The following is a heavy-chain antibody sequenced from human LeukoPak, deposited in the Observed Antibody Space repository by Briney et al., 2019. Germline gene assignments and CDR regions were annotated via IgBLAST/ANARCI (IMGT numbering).Heavy chain of an antibody. CDR3: ARDGITIFGVVMSDLDY. D-gene: IGHD3-3*01. J-gene: IGHJ4*02. Sequence: ASVKVSCKASGYTFTSYGISWVRQAPGQGREWMGWISTYNGNTNYAQKLQGTVTMTTDTSTSTAYMELRSLRSDDTAVYYCARDGITIFGVVMSDLDYWGQGTLVTVSS. V-gene: IGHV1-18*01. CDR1: GYTFTSYG. CDR2: ISTYNGNT.